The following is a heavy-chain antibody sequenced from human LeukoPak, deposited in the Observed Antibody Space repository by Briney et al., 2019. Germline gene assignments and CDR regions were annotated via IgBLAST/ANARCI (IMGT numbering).Heavy chain of an antibody. V-gene: IGHV1-18*01. CDR1: GYTFTTYG. CDR3: ARGDLGGALVY. J-gene: IGHJ4*02. D-gene: IGHD1-26*01. CDR2: ISAYNGNT. Sequence: DSLKLSCTASGYTFTTYGISWVRQAPGQGLEGMGWISAYNGNTNYAQKPQGRVTMTTDTSTSTAYMELRSLRSDDTAVYYCARGDLGGALVYWGQGNLVTVSS.